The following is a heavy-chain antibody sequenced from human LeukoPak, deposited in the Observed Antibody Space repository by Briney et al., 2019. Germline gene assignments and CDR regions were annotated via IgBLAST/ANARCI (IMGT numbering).Heavy chain of an antibody. J-gene: IGHJ3*02. D-gene: IGHD5-18*01. CDR1: GYTLTELA. CDR2: FDPEDGET. CDR3: ATDVGYNDGYKSFDI. V-gene: IGHV1-24*01. Sequence: ASVKVSCKVSGYTLTELAMHWVRQTPVKGLEWMGGFDPEDGETTYAQKFQGRVTMTEDTSTDTAYMELSGLRSEDTAVYCCATDVGYNDGYKSFDIWGQGTMVTVSS.